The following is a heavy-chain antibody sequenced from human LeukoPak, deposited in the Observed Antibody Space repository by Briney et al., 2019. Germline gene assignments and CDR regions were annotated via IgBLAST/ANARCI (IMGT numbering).Heavy chain of an antibody. Sequence: PSETLSLTCTVSGGSVRSGSYYWSWIRQPPGKGLEWIGYIYYSGSTNYNPSLKSRVTISVDTSKNQFSLKLSSVTAADTAVYYCARDVSVLGGWPNNNWFDPWGQGTLVTVSS. J-gene: IGHJ5*02. V-gene: IGHV4-61*01. CDR2: IYYSGST. CDR1: GGSVRSGSYY. D-gene: IGHD2-15*01. CDR3: ARDVSVLGGWPNNNWFDP.